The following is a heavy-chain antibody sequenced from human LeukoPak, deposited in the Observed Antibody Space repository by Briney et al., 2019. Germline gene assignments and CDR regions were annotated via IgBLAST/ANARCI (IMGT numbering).Heavy chain of an antibody. CDR1: GGSISSGGYY. J-gene: IGHJ5*02. CDR3: ARTNSRRVDPGTPKWFDP. Sequence: SETLSLTCTVSGGSISSGGYYWSWIRQHPGKGLEWIGYIYYSGSTYYNPSLKSRVTISVDTSKNQFSLKLSSVTAADTAVYYCARTNSRRVDPGTPKWFDPWGQGTLVTVSS. D-gene: IGHD2-8*01. V-gene: IGHV4-31*03. CDR2: IYYSGST.